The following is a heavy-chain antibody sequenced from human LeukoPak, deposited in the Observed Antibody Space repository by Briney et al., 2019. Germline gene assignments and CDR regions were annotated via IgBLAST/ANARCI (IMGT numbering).Heavy chain of an antibody. CDR2: INHSGST. V-gene: IGHV4-34*01. J-gene: IGHJ4*02. Sequence: SETLSLTCAVYGGSFSGYYWSWIRQPPGKGLEWIGEINHSGSTNYNPSLKSRVTISVDTSKNQFSLKLSSVTAADTAVYYCAGERLPIRGVSYWGQGTLVTVSS. CDR3: AGERLPIRGVSY. D-gene: IGHD1-1*01. CDR1: GGSFSGYY.